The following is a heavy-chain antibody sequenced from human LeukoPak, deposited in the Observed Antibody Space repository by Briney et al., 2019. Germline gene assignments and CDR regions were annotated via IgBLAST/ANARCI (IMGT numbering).Heavy chain of an antibody. J-gene: IGHJ6*02. Sequence: ASVKVSCKASGGTFSSYAISWVRQAPGQGLEWMGGIIPIFGTANYAQKFQGRVTITADESTSTAYMELSSLRSEGTAVYYCASRGLGYCSGGSCYSTGTGHYYYYYGMDVWGQGTTVTVSS. CDR1: GGTFSSYA. D-gene: IGHD2-15*01. CDR2: IIPIFGTA. CDR3: ASRGLGYCSGGSCYSTGTGHYYYYYGMDV. V-gene: IGHV1-69*13.